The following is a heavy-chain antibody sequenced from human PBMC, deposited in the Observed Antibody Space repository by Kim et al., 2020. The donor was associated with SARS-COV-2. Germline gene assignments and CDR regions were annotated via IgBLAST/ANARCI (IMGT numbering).Heavy chain of an antibody. CDR3: AREGHSSGRAGSFDY. Sequence: GGSLRLSCAGSGFTFGSAHMHWVRQAPGKGLEWVALISADESNKDYVDSVKGRFTVSRDNSQNTLFLQIDSLRAEDTAVYYCAREGHSSGRAGSFDYWGQGTLVTVS. CDR1: GFTFGSAH. D-gene: IGHD3-22*01. CDR2: ISADESNK. J-gene: IGHJ4*02. V-gene: IGHV3-30*03.